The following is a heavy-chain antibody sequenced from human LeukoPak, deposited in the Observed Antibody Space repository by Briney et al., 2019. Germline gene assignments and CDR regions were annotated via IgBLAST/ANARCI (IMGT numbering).Heavy chain of an antibody. CDR3: ARGLELDY. J-gene: IGHJ4*02. CDR1: GFTFSSFW. D-gene: IGHD1-1*01. Sequence: GGSLRLPCAASGFTFSSFWMSWVREAPGKGRGWVNNKNKEGSEKYSVGSVKGRFTISRDDARNSLYLQMNSLRAEDTAVYFWARGLELDYWGQGTLVTVSS. CDR2: KNKEGSEK. V-gene: IGHV3-7*01.